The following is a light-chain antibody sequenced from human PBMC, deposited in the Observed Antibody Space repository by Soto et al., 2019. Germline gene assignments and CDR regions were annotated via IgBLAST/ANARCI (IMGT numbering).Light chain of an antibody. V-gene: IGLV2-8*01. Sequence: QSVLTQPASVSGSPGQSITISCTGTSSDVGGYNHVSWYQIHPGKAPKLIIYEVTSRPSGVPDRFSGSKSGNTASLTVSGLQAEDEADYYCSSYAGSNNYVFGTGTKVTVL. J-gene: IGLJ1*01. CDR2: EVT. CDR1: SSDVGGYNH. CDR3: SSYAGSNNYV.